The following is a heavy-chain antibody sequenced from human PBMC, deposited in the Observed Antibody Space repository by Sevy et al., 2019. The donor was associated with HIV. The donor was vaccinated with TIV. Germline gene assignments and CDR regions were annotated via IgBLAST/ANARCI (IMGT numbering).Heavy chain of an antibody. CDR2: INYNGKA. Sequence: SETLSLTCDVSGASLTRRQYYWGWIRQSPEKGLEWIGSINYNGKAFYNPALKSRITMSVDKAKNQFSLSLSSVTAADSATYNCASPKMRCRSNACRAVELADAYDMWGVGTTVTVSS. CDR1: GASLTRRQYY. V-gene: IGHV4-39*07. CDR3: ASPKMRCRSNACRAVELADAYDM. J-gene: IGHJ3*02. D-gene: IGHD3-16*01.